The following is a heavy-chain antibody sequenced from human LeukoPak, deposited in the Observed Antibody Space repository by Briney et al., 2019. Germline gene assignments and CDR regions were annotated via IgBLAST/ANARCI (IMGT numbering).Heavy chain of an antibody. CDR2: ISAYNGNT. J-gene: IGHJ5*02. CDR3: ARVPSGGDRFDP. D-gene: IGHD3-16*01. Sequence: ASVKVSCKASGDTFTSYGISWVRQAPGQGLEWMGWISAYNGNTNYAQKLQGRVTMTTDTSTSTAYMELRSLRSDDTAVYYCARVPSGGDRFDPWGQGTLVTVSS. V-gene: IGHV1-18*01. CDR1: GDTFTSYG.